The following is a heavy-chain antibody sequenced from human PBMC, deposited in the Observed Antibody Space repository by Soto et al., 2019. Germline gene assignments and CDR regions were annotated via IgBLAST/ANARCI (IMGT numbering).Heavy chain of an antibody. CDR2: MYYGGSI. CDR1: GGSISRSTYY. Sequence: PSETLSLTCTVSGGSISRSTYYWAWIRQPPGKGLEWIGSMYYGGSIYYNPSLKSRVTISADTSKNQFSLKLNSVTAADTAVYYCATQGPSVDRTGSYPNWLDPWGQGTLVTVSS. J-gene: IGHJ5*02. CDR3: ATQGPSVDRTGSYPNWLDP. D-gene: IGHD5-12*01. V-gene: IGHV4-39*01.